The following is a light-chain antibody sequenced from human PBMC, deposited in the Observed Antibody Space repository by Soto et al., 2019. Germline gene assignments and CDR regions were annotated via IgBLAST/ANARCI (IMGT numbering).Light chain of an antibody. CDR3: QQYGSSPRT. V-gene: IGKV1-33*01. CDR1: QDISNY. CDR2: GAS. Sequence: DIQMTQSPSSLSTSVGDRVTITCQASQDISNYLNWYQQKPGKAPKLFIYGASNLETGVPSRFGGSGSGTEFTFSISSLQPEDFAVYYCQQYGSSPRTFGQGTKVEIK. J-gene: IGKJ1*01.